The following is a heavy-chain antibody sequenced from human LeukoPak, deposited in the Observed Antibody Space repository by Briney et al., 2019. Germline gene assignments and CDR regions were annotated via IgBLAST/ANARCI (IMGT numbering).Heavy chain of an antibody. CDR1: GYTFTCYY. D-gene: IGHD4/OR15-4a*01. J-gene: IGHJ1*01. CDR3: ASGRDQLTYFQY. V-gene: IGHV1-2*02. Sequence: ASVTVSCKASGYTFTCYYMHWVRQAPGQGLEWMGWINPNSDGTNYAQKFQGRVTITRDTSISTAYLELSRLRSDDTAVYYCASGRDQLTYFQYWGQGTLATVSS. CDR2: INPNSDGT.